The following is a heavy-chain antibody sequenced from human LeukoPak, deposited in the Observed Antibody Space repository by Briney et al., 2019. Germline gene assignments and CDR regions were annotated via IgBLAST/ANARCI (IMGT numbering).Heavy chain of an antibody. CDR2: ISGSGGST. D-gene: IGHD3-22*01. CDR1: GFTFSSYA. Sequence: GGSLRLSCAASGFTFSSYAMSWVRQAPGKGLEWVSAISGSGGSTYYADSVKGRFTISRDNSKNTLYLQMNSLRAEDTAVYYCARGPSYYDSSGYYFPGRIWGKGTTVTVSS. J-gene: IGHJ6*04. V-gene: IGHV3-23*01. CDR3: ARGPSYYDSSGYYFPGRI.